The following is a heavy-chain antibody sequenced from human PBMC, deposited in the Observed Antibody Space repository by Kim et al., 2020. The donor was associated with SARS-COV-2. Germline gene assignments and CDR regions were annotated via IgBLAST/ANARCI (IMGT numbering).Heavy chain of an antibody. D-gene: IGHD3-16*01. V-gene: IGHV4-39*01. Sequence: TSYNPSPKSRVTISVDTSRNQFSLKLASVTAADPAVYYCARRTEAGGYFDFWGQGSPVTVAS. J-gene: IGHJ4*02. CDR3: ARRTEAGGYFDF. CDR2: T.